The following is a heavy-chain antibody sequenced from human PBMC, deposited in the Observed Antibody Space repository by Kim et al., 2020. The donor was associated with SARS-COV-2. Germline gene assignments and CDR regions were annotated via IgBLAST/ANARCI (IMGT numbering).Heavy chain of an antibody. J-gene: IGHJ4*02. V-gene: IGHV3-30-3*01. Sequence: GGSLRLSCAASGFTFSSYAMHWVRQAPGKGLEWVAVISYDGSNKYYADSVKGRFTISRDNSKNTLYLQMNSLRAEDTAVYYCARDLTPQITIFGVVIPGVGYFDYWGQGTLVTVSS. CDR1: GFTFSSYA. D-gene: IGHD3-3*01. CDR3: ARDLTPQITIFGVVIPGVGYFDY. CDR2: ISYDGSNK.